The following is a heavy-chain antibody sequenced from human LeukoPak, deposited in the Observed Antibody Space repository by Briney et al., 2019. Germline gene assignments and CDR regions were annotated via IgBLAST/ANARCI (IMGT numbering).Heavy chain of an antibody. D-gene: IGHD3-16*01. CDR1: GYTLTGYY. Sequence: GASVKVSCKASGYTLTGYYMHWVRQAPGQGLEWMGYINPNSGDTKYAQKFQGRVTMTRDTSMNTAYMELSRLRSDDTAIYYCARGGYVIVRDWFDPWGQGTLVTVSS. CDR2: INPNSGDT. CDR3: ARGGYVIVRDWFDP. J-gene: IGHJ5*02. V-gene: IGHV1-2*02.